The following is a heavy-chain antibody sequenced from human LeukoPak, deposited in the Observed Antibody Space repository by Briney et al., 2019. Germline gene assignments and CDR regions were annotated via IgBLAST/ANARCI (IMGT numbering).Heavy chain of an antibody. CDR1: VGSISSSSYY. Sequence: SETLSLTCTVSVGSISSSSYYWGWIRHPPGKGLEWIGSIYYSGRTYYNPSLKSRVTISVDTSKNQSSLKLSSVTAADTAVYYCARTRYYYNSRSYGAPYYFDYWGQGILVTVSS. D-gene: IGHD3-10*01. CDR3: ARTRYYYNSRSYGAPYYFDY. V-gene: IGHV4-39*01. CDR2: IYYSGRT. J-gene: IGHJ4*02.